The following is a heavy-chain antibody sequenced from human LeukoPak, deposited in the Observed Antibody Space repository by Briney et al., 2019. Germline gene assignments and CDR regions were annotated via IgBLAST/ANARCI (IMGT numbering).Heavy chain of an antibody. J-gene: IGHJ4*02. CDR2: IYYSGST. CDR3: ARASTESKKSTMDTGVDY. V-gene: IGHV4-31*03. Sequence: SQTLSLTCTVSGGSISSGGYYWSWIRQHPGKGLEWIGYIYYSGSTYYNPSLKSRVTISVDTSKNQFSLKLSSVTAADTAVYYCARASTESKKSTMDTGVDYWGQGTLVTVSS. D-gene: IGHD5-18*01. CDR1: GGSISSGGYY.